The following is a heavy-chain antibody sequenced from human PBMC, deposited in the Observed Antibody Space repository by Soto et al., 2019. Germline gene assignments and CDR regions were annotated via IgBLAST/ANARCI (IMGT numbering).Heavy chain of an antibody. Sequence: LRLSCATSGFTFSSFPMHWVRQPPGKGLGCVAVISDDGNKSYDADSVKGRFTISRDNSKNTLYLQMNSLRPEDAAIYYCARELIVSAAPAEYLHHWGQGTLVTVSS. J-gene: IGHJ1*01. V-gene: IGHV3-30-3*01. CDR1: GFTFSSFP. CDR2: ISDDGNKS. D-gene: IGHD2-2*01. CDR3: ARELIVSAAPAEYLHH.